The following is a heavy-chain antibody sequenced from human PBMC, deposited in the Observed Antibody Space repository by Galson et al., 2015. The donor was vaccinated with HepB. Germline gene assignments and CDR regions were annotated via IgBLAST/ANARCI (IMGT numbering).Heavy chain of an antibody. CDR3: ARQKRPDSSGSYSNCYFDL. CDR1: GYSFSSYW. D-gene: IGHD3-22*01. J-gene: IGHJ2*01. CDR2: IYPGDSDT. V-gene: IGHV5-51*01. Sequence: QSGAEVKKPGESLKISCKGSGYSFSSYWIAWVRQMPGQGLEWMGIIYPGDSDTRYSPSFQGQVTISADKSISTAYLQWSSLKASDTAMYYCARQKRPDSSGSYSNCYFDLWGRGTLVTVSS.